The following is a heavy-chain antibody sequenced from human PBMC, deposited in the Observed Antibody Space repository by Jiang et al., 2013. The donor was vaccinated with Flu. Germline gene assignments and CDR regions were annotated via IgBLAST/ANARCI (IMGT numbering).Heavy chain of an antibody. Sequence: GAEVKKPGASVKVSCKASGYTFTSHGINWVRQATGQGLEWMGWMNPNSGNTGYAQKFQGRVTMTRDTSISTAYMELSSLRSEDTAVYYCTHAPDLYSDHSLDSWGQGTLVTVSS. CDR1: GYTFTSHG. CDR2: MNPNSGNT. V-gene: IGHV1-8*01. CDR3: THAPDLYSDHSLDS. D-gene: IGHD4-17*01. J-gene: IGHJ4*02.